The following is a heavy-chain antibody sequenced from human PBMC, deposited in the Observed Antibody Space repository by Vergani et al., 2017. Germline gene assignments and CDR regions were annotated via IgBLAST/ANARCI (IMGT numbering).Heavy chain of an antibody. CDR1: GCTFSNYA. V-gene: IGHV1-69*01. J-gene: IGHJ6*02. CDR3: ASSDITIFGVVIIRGYTYGGMDV. D-gene: IGHD3-3*01. Sequence: QVQLVQSGAEVKKPGSSVKVSCKASGCTFSNYAISWVRQAPGQGLEWMGGIIPIFGTANYAQKFQGRVTITADESTGTAYMELSSLRSEDTAVYYCASSDITIFGVVIIRGYTYGGMDVWGQGTTVTVSS. CDR2: IIPIFGTA.